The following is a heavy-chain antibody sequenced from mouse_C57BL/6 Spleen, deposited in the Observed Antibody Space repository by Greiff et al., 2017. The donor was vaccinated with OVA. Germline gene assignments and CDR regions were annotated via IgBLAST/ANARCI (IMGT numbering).Heavy chain of an antibody. CDR3: ARTGGSSPLFDY. Sequence: EVQLQQSGPELVKPGASVKISCKASGYTFTDYYMNWVKQSHGKSLEWIGDINPNNGGTSYNQKFKGKATLTVDKSSSTAYMELRSLTSEDSAVYYCARTGGSSPLFDYWGQGTTLTVSS. J-gene: IGHJ2*01. D-gene: IGHD1-1*01. CDR2: INPNNGGT. V-gene: IGHV1-26*01. CDR1: GYTFTDYY.